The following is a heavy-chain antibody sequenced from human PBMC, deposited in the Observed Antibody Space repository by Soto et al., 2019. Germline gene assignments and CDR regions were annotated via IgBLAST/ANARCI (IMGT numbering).Heavy chain of an antibody. CDR1: GFTFSSYA. CDR2: ISGSGGST. CDR3: AILPERGQLAYFDY. Sequence: PGGSLRLSCAASGFTFSSYAMSWVRQAPGKGLEWVSAISGSGGSTYYADSVKGRFTISRDNSKNTLYLQMNSLRAEDTAVYYCAILPERGQLAYFDYWGQGTLVTVSS. J-gene: IGHJ4*02. D-gene: IGHD6-6*01. V-gene: IGHV3-23*01.